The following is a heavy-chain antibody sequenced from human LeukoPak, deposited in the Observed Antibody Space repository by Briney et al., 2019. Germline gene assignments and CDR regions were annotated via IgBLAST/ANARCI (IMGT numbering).Heavy chain of an antibody. V-gene: IGHV4-59*01. CDR3: VRGSTGAFDP. CDR1: GGSISSYY. CDR2: IKHSESA. J-gene: IGHJ5*02. D-gene: IGHD7-27*01. Sequence: SETLSLTCTVSGGSISSYYWSWIRQSPGKGLEWIGYIKHSESANYNPSLKSRVTISVDTSKNQFSLELSSVTAADTAVYYCVRGSTGAFDPWGQGTLVTVSS.